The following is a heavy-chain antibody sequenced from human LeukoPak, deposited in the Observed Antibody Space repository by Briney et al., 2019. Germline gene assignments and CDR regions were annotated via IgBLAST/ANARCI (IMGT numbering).Heavy chain of an antibody. V-gene: IGHV1-46*01. CDR2: INPRGSST. D-gene: IGHD3-16*02. CDR1: GYTFTSHY. Sequence: ASVKVSCKAAGYTFTSHYMHWGRQAPGQGLEWMGLINPRGSSTLYAQKFQGRVTMTRDMSTTTDYMELSRLRSEDTAVYYCARDNSVGDIAWWFDPWGQGTLVTVSS. CDR3: ARDNSVGDIAWWFDP. J-gene: IGHJ5*02.